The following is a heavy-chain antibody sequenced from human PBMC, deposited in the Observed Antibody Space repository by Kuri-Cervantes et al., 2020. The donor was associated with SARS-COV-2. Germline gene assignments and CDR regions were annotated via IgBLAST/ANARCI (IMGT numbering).Heavy chain of an antibody. J-gene: IGHJ6*04. CDR3: AREGEQQLAEKVPRLDV. CDR1: GFTFSSYA. D-gene: IGHD6-13*01. V-gene: IGHV3-21*01. CDR2: ISSSSSYI. Sequence: GESLKISCAASGFTFSSYAMHWVRQAPGKGLEWVSSISSSSSYIYYADSVKSRFTISRDNAKNSLYLQMNSLRAEDTAVYYCAREGEQQLAEKVPRLDVWGKGTTVTVSS.